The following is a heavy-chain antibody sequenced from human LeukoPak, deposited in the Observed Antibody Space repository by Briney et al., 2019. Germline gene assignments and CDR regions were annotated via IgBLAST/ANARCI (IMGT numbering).Heavy chain of an antibody. V-gene: IGHV3-74*01. CDR3: AGTSGGYSFDY. CDR2: INSDGSST. J-gene: IGHJ4*02. Sequence: GGPLRLSCAASGFTFSSYWMHWVRQAPGKGLVWVSRINSDGSSTSYADSVKGRFTISRDNAKNTLYLQMNSLRAEDTAVYYCAGTSGGYSFDYWGQGTLVTVSS. D-gene: IGHD6-13*01. CDR1: GFTFSSYW.